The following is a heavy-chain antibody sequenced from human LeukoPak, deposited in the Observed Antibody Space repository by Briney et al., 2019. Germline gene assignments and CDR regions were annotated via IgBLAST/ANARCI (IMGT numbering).Heavy chain of an antibody. CDR2: INHSGGT. CDR3: YMDV. Sequence: SETLSLTCAVYGGSVTGFSWSWIRQSPVKGLESIGEINHSGGTNYAPSLQSRVTLSLDTSKNQFSLTLTSVTAADTAAYYYYMDVWGKGTTVTVSS. J-gene: IGHJ6*03. CDR1: GGSVTGFS. V-gene: IGHV4-34*01.